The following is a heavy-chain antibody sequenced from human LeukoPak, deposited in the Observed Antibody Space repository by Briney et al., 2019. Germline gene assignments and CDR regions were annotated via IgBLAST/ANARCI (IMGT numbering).Heavy chain of an antibody. CDR2: ISAYNGNT. CDR1: GYTFTSYG. V-gene: IGHV1-18*01. Sequence: ASVKVSCKASGYTFTSYGISWVRQAPGQGLEWMGWISAYNGNTNYAQKLQGRVTMTTDTSTSTAYMELRSLRSDDTAVYYCARVEENYGSGSYYNLYYYYYMDVWGKGTTVTVSS. CDR3: ARVEENYGSGSYYNLYYYYYMDV. D-gene: IGHD3-10*01. J-gene: IGHJ6*03.